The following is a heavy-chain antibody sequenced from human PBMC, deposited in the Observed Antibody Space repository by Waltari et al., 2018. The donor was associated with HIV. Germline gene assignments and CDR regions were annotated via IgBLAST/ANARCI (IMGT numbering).Heavy chain of an antibody. D-gene: IGHD1-26*01. CDR1: GSRLSSCA. CDR2: IGGNGGTT. Sequence: EVQLVESGGDVVEPGGSLSVSCASAGSRLSSCATSGVRQGPGKGQEWVSVIGGNGGTTPYADAVTRRFTISRDNPKNTLYLQMNSLRADDTAVYYCAKPQGEWELLGDFDMWGQGTMVAVSS. V-gene: IGHV3-23*04. J-gene: IGHJ3*02. CDR3: AKPQGEWELLGDFDM.